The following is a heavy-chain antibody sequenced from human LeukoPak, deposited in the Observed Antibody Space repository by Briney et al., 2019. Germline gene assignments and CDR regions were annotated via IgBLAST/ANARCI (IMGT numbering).Heavy chain of an antibody. CDR3: ARSNGLLVVVPAATQLAGFDP. V-gene: IGHV4-59*08. CDR1: GGSISSYY. Sequence: SETLSLTCTVSGGSISSYYWSWIRQPPGKGLEWIGYIYYSGSTNYNPSLKSRVTISVDTSKNQFSLKLSSVTAADTAVYYCARSNGLLVVVPAATQLAGFDPWGQGTLVTVSS. CDR2: IYYSGST. D-gene: IGHD2-2*01. J-gene: IGHJ5*02.